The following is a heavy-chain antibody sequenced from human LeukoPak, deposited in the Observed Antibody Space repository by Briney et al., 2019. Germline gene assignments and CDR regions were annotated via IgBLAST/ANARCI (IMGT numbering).Heavy chain of an antibody. CDR3: GRVDMATTKDY. CDR2: IIPIFGTA. CDR1: GYTFTSYG. D-gene: IGHD5-24*01. Sequence: RASVKVSCKASGYTFTSYGISWVRQAPGQGLEWMGGIIPIFGTANYAQKFQGRVTITADESTSTAYMELSSLSSDDTAVYYCGRVDMATTKDYWGQGTLVTVSS. J-gene: IGHJ4*02. V-gene: IGHV1-69*13.